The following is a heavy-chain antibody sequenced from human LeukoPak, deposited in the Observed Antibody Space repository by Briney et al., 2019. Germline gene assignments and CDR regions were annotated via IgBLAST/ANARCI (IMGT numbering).Heavy chain of an antibody. J-gene: IGHJ6*03. D-gene: IGHD2-8*01. CDR3: ARDIRSHNGPGGYFYYYMDV. CDR1: GDSTSDSY. CDR2: VYASGNT. V-gene: IGHV4-4*07. Sequence: SETLSFTCTVSGDSTSDSYWSWIRQPAGKGLEWIGRVYASGNTNYNPSLKSRVTMSVDTSNNQFSLTLSSVTAADTAVYHCARDIRSHNGPGGYFYYYMDVWGKGTTVTVSS.